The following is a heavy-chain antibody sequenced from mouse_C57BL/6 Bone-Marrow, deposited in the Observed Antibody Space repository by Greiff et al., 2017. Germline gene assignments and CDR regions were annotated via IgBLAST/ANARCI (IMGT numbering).Heavy chain of an antibody. CDR3: AITTVVATNFDY. Sequence: QVQLQQPGTELVKPGASVKLSCKASGYTFTSYWMHWVKQRPGQGLEWIGNINPSNGGTNYNEKFKSKATLTVDKSSSTAYMQLSSRTSEDSAVYYCAITTVVATNFDYWGQGTTLTVSS. D-gene: IGHD1-1*01. V-gene: IGHV1-53*01. J-gene: IGHJ2*01. CDR1: GYTFTSYW. CDR2: INPSNGGT.